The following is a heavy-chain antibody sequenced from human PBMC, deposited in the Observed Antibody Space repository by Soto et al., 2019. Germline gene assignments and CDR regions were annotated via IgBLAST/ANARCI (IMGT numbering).Heavy chain of an antibody. CDR2: IFNGGNT. J-gene: IGHJ3*01. D-gene: IGHD2-15*01. CDR1: GFFIISGNY. Sequence: PPDTLSLNCADSGFFIISGNYRGFIRKPPGKGLEWIGSIFNGGNTYYNPSLKSRVTISVDMSKNQFSLKLNAVTAADTAVYYCARARWYDAFDVWGQGTVVTVSS. V-gene: IGHV4-38-2*01. CDR3: ARARWYDAFDV.